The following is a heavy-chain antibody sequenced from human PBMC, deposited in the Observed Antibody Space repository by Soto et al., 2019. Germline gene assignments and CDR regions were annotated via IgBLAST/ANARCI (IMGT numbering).Heavy chain of an antibody. J-gene: IGHJ6*03. CDR2: IVVGSGNT. V-gene: IGHV1-58*02. CDR3: AAVNYGSGSYSYYYYMDV. CDR1: GFSITSSA. D-gene: IGHD3-10*01. Sequence: ASVKLSCKASGFSITSSAMQWVRQARGQRLEWIGWIVVGSGNTNYAQKFQERVTITRDMSTSTAYMELSSLRSEDTAVYYCAAVNYGSGSYSYYYYMDVWGKGTTVTVSS.